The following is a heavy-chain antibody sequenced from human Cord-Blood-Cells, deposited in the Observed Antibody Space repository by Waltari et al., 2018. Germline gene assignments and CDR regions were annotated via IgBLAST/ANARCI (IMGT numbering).Heavy chain of an antibody. CDR2: IKQDGSEK. D-gene: IGHD3-16*01. Sequence: EVQLVESGVGLVQPGGSLRVSSAASGFTFGGIGRSWVRQAPGKGLEWVANIKQDGSEKYYVDSVKGRFTISRDNAKNSLYLQMNSLRAEDTAVYYCADGGPPDAFDIWGQGTMVTVSS. CDR3: ADGGPPDAFDI. J-gene: IGHJ3*02. V-gene: IGHV3-7*01. CDR1: GFTFGGIG.